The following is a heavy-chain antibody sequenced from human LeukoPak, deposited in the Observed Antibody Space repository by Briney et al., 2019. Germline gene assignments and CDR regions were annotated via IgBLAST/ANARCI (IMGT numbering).Heavy chain of an antibody. CDR2: ISDSGGTT. V-gene: IGHV3-23*01. CDR3: AKHSYRVDSFTDY. J-gene: IGHJ4*02. Sequence: GGSLRLSCAASGFTFSTYAMSWVRQAPGKGLEGVSGISDSGGTTYYADSVKGRFTISRDNSKNTLYLQMNSLRAEDTAVYYCAKHSYRVDSFTDYWGQGTLVTVSS. CDR1: GFTFSTYA. D-gene: IGHD5-12*01.